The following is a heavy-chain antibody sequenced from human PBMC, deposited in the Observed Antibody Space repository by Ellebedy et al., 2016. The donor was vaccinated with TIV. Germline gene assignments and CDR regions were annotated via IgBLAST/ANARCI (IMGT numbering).Heavy chain of an antibody. CDR3: AHEGRGFDV. Sequence: MPGGSLRLSCTVSGGPISTYYWNWIRQSPGKGLEWIGHIYNGGHTFYNPSLTGRVTISLDTSRNQFSFSLTSVTAADTGVYYCAHEGRGFDVWGQGTMVTVSS. CDR1: GGPISTYY. V-gene: IGHV4-4*08. CDR2: IYNGGHT. J-gene: IGHJ3*01.